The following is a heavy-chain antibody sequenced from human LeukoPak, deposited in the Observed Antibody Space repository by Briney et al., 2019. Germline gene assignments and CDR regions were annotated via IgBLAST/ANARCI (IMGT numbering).Heavy chain of an antibody. J-gene: IGHJ6*02. CDR2: IYYSGST. V-gene: IGHV4-59*08. Sequence: PSETLSLTCTVSGGSISSYYWSWIRQPPGKGLEWIGYIYYSGSTNYNPSLKSRVTISVDTSKNQFSLKLSSVTAADTAVYYCASRVADLESYGMDVWGQGTTVTVSS. D-gene: IGHD2-15*01. CDR3: ASRVADLESYGMDV. CDR1: GGSISSYY.